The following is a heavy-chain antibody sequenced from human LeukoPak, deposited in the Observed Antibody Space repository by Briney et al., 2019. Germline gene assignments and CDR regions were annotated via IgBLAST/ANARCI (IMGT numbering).Heavy chain of an antibody. J-gene: IGHJ5*02. CDR3: AGDSSGWSGWFDP. CDR2: IYYSGTT. D-gene: IGHD6-19*01. V-gene: IGHV4-59*01. Sequence: LRLSCAASGFTFSDYYMSWIRQSPGKALEWIGYIYYSGTTNYNPSLKSRLTISVDTSKNQFSLKLSSVTAADTAVYYCAGDSSGWSGWFDPWGQGTLVTVSS. CDR1: GFTFSDYY.